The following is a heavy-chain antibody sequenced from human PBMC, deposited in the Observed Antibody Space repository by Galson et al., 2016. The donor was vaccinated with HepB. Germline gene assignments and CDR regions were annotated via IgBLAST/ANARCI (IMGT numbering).Heavy chain of an antibody. CDR1: GFTFSSYG. CDR3: TRGIAVAPNGPDY. J-gene: IGHJ4*02. Sequence: SLRLSCAASGFTFSSYGMHWVRQAPGKGLEWVAFVWYDGSNIIYGDSAKGRFTISRDNSKNTLHLQMNSLRVEDTAVYYCTRGIAVAPNGPDYWGQGTLVIVSS. D-gene: IGHD6-19*01. V-gene: IGHV3-33*01. CDR2: VWYDGSNI.